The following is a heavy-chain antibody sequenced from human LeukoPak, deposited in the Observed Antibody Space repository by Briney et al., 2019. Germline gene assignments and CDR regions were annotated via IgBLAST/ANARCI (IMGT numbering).Heavy chain of an antibody. CDR1: GFTFSSYS. CDR2: ISSASNTI. J-gene: IGHJ5*02. D-gene: IGHD3-10*01. Sequence: GESLRLSCATSGFTFSSYSMNWVRQAPGKGLEWVSYISSASNTIYYADSVKGRFTISRDNAKNSLYLQMNSLRAEDTAMYYCARDGWFGDYNWFDPWGQGTLVTVSS. V-gene: IGHV3-48*01. CDR3: ARDGWFGDYNWFDP.